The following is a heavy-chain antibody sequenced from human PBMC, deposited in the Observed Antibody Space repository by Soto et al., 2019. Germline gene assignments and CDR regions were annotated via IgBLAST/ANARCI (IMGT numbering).Heavy chain of an antibody. CDR2: INSDGSST. V-gene: IGHV3-74*01. CDR1: GFTFSSYW. J-gene: IGHJ6*02. D-gene: IGHD6-19*01. CDR3: ASLSPQVAVAGTNGMDV. Sequence: PGGSLRLSCAASGFTFSSYWMHWVRQAPGKGLVWVSRINSDGSSTSYADSVKGRFTISRDNAKNTLYLQMNSLRAEDTAVYYCASLSPQVAVAGTNGMDVWGQGTTVTVSS.